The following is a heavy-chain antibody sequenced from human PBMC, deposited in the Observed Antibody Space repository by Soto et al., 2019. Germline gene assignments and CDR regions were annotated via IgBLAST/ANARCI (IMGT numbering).Heavy chain of an antibody. CDR1: GFTFSSYA. CDR3: AKDPSESNYVNYYYYYGMDV. V-gene: IGHV3-23*01. CDR2: ISGSGGST. D-gene: IGHD4-4*01. J-gene: IGHJ6*02. Sequence: PGGSLRLSCAASGFTFSSYAMSWVRQAPGKGLEWVSAISGSGGSTYYADSVEGRFTISRDNSKNTLYLQMNSLRAEDTAVYYCAKDPSESNYVNYYYYYGMDVWGQGTTVTVSS.